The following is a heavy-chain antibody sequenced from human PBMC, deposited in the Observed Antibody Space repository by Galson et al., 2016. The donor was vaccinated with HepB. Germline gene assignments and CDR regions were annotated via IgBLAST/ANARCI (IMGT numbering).Heavy chain of an antibody. CDR3: ARLGSNGWAY. CDR1: GFTFTSYW. D-gene: IGHD6-19*01. J-gene: IGHJ4*02. Sequence: QSGAEVKKPGESLTISCKGSGFTFTSYWIGWVRQRPGKGLEWMGTIFPSDSDTKYSPSIRGHVTLSADKSTSNAYVQWTNLKTTDTAVYYCARLGSNGWAYWGQGTLVTVSS. V-gene: IGHV5-51*01. CDR2: IFPSDSDT.